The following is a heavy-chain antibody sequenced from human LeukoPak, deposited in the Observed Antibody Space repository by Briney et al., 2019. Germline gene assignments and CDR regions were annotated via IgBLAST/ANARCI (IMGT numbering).Heavy chain of an antibody. V-gene: IGHV3-23*01. CDR1: GFIFCSYS. D-gene: IGHD3-10*01. CDR2: ISGSGGST. CDR3: AKNDRRYYGSGSYYVDY. J-gene: IGHJ4*02. Sequence: GGSLRLSCVASGFIFCSYSVMWVRQAPGEGVEGVSAISGSGGSTYYADSVKGRLTISRDNSKNTLYLQMNSLRAEDTAVYYCAKNDRRYYGSGSYYVDYWGQGTLVTVSS.